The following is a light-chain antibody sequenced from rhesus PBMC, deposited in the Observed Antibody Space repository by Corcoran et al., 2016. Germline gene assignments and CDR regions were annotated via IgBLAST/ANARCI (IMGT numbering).Light chain of an antibody. V-gene: IGKV3-10*01. CDR2: GAS. J-gene: IGKJ2*01. CDR1: QSVSSY. CDR3: YQHSSGYS. Sequence: QVILTQSPATLSLSPGERATLSCRASQSVSSYLAWYQQKPGQAPRLLIYGASSRATGIPDRFSGSGSVTDCTLTISSLEPEDVGVYHCYQHSSGYSFGQGTKVEIK.